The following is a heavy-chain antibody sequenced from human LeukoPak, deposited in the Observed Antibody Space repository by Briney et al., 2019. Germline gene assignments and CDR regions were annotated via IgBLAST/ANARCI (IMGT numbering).Heavy chain of an antibody. CDR2: SCSDSNT. CDR1: GFTVSNNY. J-gene: IGHJ3*02. CDR3: VRKNRDFNAAFDI. Sequence: GGSLRLSCTASGFTVSNNYMSWVRQAPGKGLEWVSISCSDSNTNYADSVKGRFTISRDTSQNTLSLQMNSLRAEDTAVYYCVRKNRDFNAAFDIWGQGTVVTVSS. D-gene: IGHD1-14*01. V-gene: IGHV3-53*01.